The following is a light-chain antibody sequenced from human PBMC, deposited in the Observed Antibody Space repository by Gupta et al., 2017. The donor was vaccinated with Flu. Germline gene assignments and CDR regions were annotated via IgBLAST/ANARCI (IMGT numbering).Light chain of an antibody. CDR3: QPYTSYSVT. CDR2: KAS. J-gene: IGKJ4*01. CDR1: QIITSW. V-gene: IGKV1-5*03. Sequence: VTITCCASQIITSWSARYQPKPGKAPKLLIYKASTLASGVASRFSGSGSGTVLTLTIPSLQPDDFPTYYCQPYTSYSVTFGGRSKVEF.